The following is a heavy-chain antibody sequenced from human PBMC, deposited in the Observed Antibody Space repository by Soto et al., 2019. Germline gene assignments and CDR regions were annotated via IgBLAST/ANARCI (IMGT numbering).Heavy chain of an antibody. CDR3: AKDLGTTVIDY. D-gene: IGHD4-4*01. V-gene: IGHV3-30*18. J-gene: IGHJ4*02. Sequence: WGSLRLSCAASGFTFSSYGMHWVRQAPGKGLEWVAVISYDGSNKYYADSVKGRFTISRDNSKNTLYLQMNSLRAEDTAVYYCAKDLGTTVIDYWGQGTLVTVSS. CDR1: GFTFSSYG. CDR2: ISYDGSNK.